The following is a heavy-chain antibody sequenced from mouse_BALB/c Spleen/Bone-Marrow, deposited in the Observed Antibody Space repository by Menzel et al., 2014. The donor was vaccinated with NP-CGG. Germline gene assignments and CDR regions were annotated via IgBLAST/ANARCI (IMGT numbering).Heavy chain of an antibody. CDR2: IDPYNGGT. V-gene: IGHV1S135*01. CDR1: GYAFTSYN. CDR3: AREGYFAWFAY. J-gene: IGHJ3*01. Sequence: VHVKQSGPELVKPGASVKVSCKASGYAFTSYNMYWVKQRHGKNLEWIGYIDPYNGGTSYNQKFKGKATLTVDKSPSTAYMHLNSLTSEDSAVYYCAREGYFAWFAYWGQGTLVTVSA.